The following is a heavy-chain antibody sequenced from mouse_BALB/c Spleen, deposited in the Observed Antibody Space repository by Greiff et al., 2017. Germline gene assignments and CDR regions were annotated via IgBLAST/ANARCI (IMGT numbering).Heavy chain of an antibody. J-gene: IGHJ3*01. CDR3: TRRGAY. CDR2: IRLKSNNYAT. Sequence: EVKLMESGGGLVQPGGSMKLSCVASGFTFSNYWMNWVRQSPEKGLEWVAEIRLKSNNYATHYAESVKGRFTISRDDSKSSVYLQMNNLRAEDTGIYYCTRRGAYWGQGTLVTVSA. CDR1: GFTFSNYW. V-gene: IGHV6-6*02.